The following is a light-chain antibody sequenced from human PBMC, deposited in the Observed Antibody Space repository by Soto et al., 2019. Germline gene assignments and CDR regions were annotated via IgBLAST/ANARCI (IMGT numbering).Light chain of an antibody. CDR2: EVS. J-gene: IGLJ1*01. Sequence: PALTQPPSASGSPRQSVTISCTGTSSDVGGYNYVSWYQQHPGKAPKLMIYEVSKRPSGVPDRFSGSKSGNTASLTVSGLQAEDEADYYCRSYAGSNNYVFGTG. CDR1: SSDVGGYNY. V-gene: IGLV2-8*01. CDR3: RSYAGSNNYV.